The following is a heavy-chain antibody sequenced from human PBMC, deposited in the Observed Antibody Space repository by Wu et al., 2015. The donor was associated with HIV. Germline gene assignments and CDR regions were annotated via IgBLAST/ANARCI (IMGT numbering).Heavy chain of an antibody. CDR1: GYSFTSYG. CDR3: ARGGARPRVSYYYYYYMDV. D-gene: IGHD3-10*01. Sequence: QVQLVQSGVEVKKPGASVKVSCKASGYSFTSYGISWVRQAPGQGLEWMGWISAYNGNTSYAQKFQGRVTMTIDTSTSTGYMELRGLRSDDTAVYYCARGGARPRVSYYYYYYMDVWGRGTTVTVSS. CDR2: ISAYNGNT. J-gene: IGHJ6*03. V-gene: IGHV1-18*01.